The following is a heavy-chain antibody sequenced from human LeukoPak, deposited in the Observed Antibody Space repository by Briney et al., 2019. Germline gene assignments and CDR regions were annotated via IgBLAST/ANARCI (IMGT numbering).Heavy chain of an antibody. V-gene: IGHV4-59*01. J-gene: IGHJ4*02. CDR3: ARVQRKAFPEY. CDR2: IYYSGST. Sequence: PSETLSLTCTVSGGSISSYYWSWIRQPPGKGLEWIGYIYYSGSTNYNPSLKSRVTISVDTSKNQFSLKLSSVTAADTAVYYCARVQRKAFPEYWGQGTLVTVSS. D-gene: IGHD2/OR15-2a*01. CDR1: GGSISSYY.